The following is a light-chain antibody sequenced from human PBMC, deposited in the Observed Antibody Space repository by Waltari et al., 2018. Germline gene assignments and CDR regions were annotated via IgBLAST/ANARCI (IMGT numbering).Light chain of an antibody. CDR1: PSISSW. V-gene: IGKV1-5*03. CDR2: KAS. J-gene: IGKJ1*01. Sequence: DIQMTQSPSTLSASVGDRVTITCRASPSISSWLAWYQQKPGKAPKLLIYKASSLESGVPSRVSGSGSGTEFTLTISSLQPDDFATYYCQQYNSPWTFGQGTKVEIK. CDR3: QQYNSPWT.